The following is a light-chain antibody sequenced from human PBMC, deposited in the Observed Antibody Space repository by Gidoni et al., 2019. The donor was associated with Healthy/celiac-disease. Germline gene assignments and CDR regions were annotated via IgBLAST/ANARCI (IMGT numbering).Light chain of an antibody. CDR3: QQYDNLP. CDR1: QDISNY. J-gene: IGKJ4*01. CDR2: DAS. Sequence: DIQMTQSPSSLSASVGDRVTITCQASQDISNYLNWYQQKPGKVPKLLIYDASNLEKGVPSRFSGSGSGTDFTFTISSLQPEDIATYYCQQYDNLPFGGGTKVEIK. V-gene: IGKV1-33*01.